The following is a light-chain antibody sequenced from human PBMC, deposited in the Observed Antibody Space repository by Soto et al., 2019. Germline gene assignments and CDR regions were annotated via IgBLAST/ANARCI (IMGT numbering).Light chain of an antibody. J-gene: IGLJ1*01. V-gene: IGLV2-14*01. CDR2: EVS. Sequence: SALAQPASVSGSPGQSITISCTGSSNDVGGYNYVSWYQQHPGQAPKLIIYEVSDRPSGVSPRFSGSKSGNTASLTISGLQVEDDADYFCTSYNSTIPDVFGSGTKVTVL. CDR3: TSYNSTIPDV. CDR1: SNDVGGYNY.